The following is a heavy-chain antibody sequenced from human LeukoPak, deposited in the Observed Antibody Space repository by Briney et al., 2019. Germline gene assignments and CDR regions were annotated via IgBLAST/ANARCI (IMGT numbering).Heavy chain of an antibody. CDR1: GFTFSSYA. J-gene: IGHJ4*02. V-gene: IGHV3-7*01. CDR2: IKQDGSEK. CDR3: ARSLRVAVAVSY. D-gene: IGHD6-19*01. Sequence: GGSLRLSCAASGFTFSSYAMSWVRQAPGKGLEWVANIKQDGSEKYYLDSLKGRFTISRDDAKNSLYLQMNSLTAEDTAIYYCARSLRVAVAVSYWGQGTLVTVSS.